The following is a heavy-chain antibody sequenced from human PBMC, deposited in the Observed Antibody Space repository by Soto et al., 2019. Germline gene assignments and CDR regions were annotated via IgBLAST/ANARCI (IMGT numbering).Heavy chain of an antibody. Sequence: QVLLVQSGAEVKKPGASVKVSCKASGYPFSDYTLHWVRQAPGQRPECVGWINAGNGNTRYSEKFQGRVTLTADTPASTAYIELSSLRSEDTAVYYCAAGVVAMGWWGQGTLVTVSS. CDR3: AAGVVAMGW. CDR2: INAGNGNT. V-gene: IGHV1-3*01. CDR1: GYPFSDYT. J-gene: IGHJ4*01. D-gene: IGHD5-12*01.